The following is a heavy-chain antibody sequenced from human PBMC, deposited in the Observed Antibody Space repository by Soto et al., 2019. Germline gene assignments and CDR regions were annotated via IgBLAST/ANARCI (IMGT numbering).Heavy chain of an antibody. CDR2: ISGSGGST. CDR1: GFTFSSYA. Sequence: EVQLLESGGGLVQPGGSLRLSCAASGFTFSSYAMSWVRQAPGKGLEWVSAISGSGGSTYYADSVKGRFTISRDNSKNTLYLQMNSLRAEDTAVYYCAGRAGYCTNGVCSSHDAFDIWGQGTMVTVSS. CDR3: AGRAGYCTNGVCSSHDAFDI. J-gene: IGHJ3*02. V-gene: IGHV3-23*01. D-gene: IGHD2-8*01.